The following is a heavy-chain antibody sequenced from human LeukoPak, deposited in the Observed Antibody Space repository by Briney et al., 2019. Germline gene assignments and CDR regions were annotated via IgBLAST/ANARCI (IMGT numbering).Heavy chain of an antibody. V-gene: IGHV1-69*04. CDR2: IIPIFGIA. CDR3: ARGISGDGYNEEAFDI. D-gene: IGHD5-24*01. CDR1: GGTFSSYA. J-gene: IGHJ3*02. Sequence: GASVKVSCKASGGTFSSYAISWVRQAPGQGLEWMGRIIPIFGIANYAQKFQGRVTITADKSTSTAYTELSSLRSEDTAVYYCARGISGDGYNEEAFDIWGQGTMVTVSS.